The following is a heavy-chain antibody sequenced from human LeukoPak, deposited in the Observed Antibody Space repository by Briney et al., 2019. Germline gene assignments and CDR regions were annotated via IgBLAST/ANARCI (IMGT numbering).Heavy chain of an antibody. D-gene: IGHD6-6*01. CDR1: GYTFTSDD. Sequence: ASVKVSCRASGYTFTSDDINWVRQATGQGLEWMGWMNPNSGNTGYAQKFQGRVTMTRNTSISTAYMELSSLRSEDTAVYYCARAKSIAARRALGYWGQGTLVTVSS. V-gene: IGHV1-8*01. CDR3: ARAKSIAARRALGY. CDR2: MNPNSGNT. J-gene: IGHJ4*02.